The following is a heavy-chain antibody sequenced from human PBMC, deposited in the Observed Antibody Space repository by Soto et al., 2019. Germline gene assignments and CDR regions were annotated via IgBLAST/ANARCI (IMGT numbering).Heavy chain of an antibody. J-gene: IGHJ4*02. V-gene: IGHV4-59*01. CDR1: RGSLISYY. Sequence: PSETLSLTCTVSRGSLISYYWSWVRQPPGKGLEWIGYISDSGSTSYNPSLKSRITMSIDTSNNQFSLQLTSVTAADTAVYYCARDQVGFDYWGQGTLVTSPQ. CDR2: ISDSGST. CDR3: ARDQVGFDY.